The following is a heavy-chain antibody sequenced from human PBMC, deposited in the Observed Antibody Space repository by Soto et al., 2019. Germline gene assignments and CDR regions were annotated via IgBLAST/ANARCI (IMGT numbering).Heavy chain of an antibody. Sequence: QVQLVQSGAEVKKPGASVKVSCKASGYTFTSYGISWVRQAPGQGLEWMGWIRAYNGNTNYEQKLQGRVTMTTHTSTSTAYMELRSLRSDDTAVYYCARDTGYCSGGSCYSGDYYYGMDVWGQGTTVTVSS. CDR3: ARDTGYCSGGSCYSGDYYYGMDV. CDR2: IRAYNGNT. CDR1: GYTFTSYG. V-gene: IGHV1-18*01. J-gene: IGHJ6*02. D-gene: IGHD2-15*01.